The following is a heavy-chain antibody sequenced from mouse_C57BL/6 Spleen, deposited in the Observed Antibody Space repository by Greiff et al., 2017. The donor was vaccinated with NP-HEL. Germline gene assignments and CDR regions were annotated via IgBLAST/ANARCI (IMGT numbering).Heavy chain of an antibody. CDR1: GFTFSSYA. CDR3: ARDQEGNRAWLAY. V-gene: IGHV5-4*01. D-gene: IGHD2-1*01. CDR2: ISDGGSYT. J-gene: IGHJ3*01. Sequence: EVQGVESGGGLVKPGGSLKLSCAASGFTFSSYAMSWVRQTPEKRLEWVATISDGGSYTYYPDNVKGRFTISRDNAKNNLYLQMSQLKSEDTAMYDCARDQEGNRAWLAYWGQGTLVTVSA.